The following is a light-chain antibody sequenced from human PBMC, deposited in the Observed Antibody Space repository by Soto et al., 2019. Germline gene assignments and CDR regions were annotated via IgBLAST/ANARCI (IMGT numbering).Light chain of an antibody. Sequence: EVVMTQYPATLSVSPGERATLSCRASQSVTTNLAWYQQKPGQAPRLLISGASIRATGIPARFSGSGSGTEFTFSISSLQSEDSAVYYCQHYNKWPWAFGQGTKV. CDR1: QSVTTN. CDR3: QHYNKWPWA. V-gene: IGKV3-15*01. J-gene: IGKJ1*01. CDR2: GAS.